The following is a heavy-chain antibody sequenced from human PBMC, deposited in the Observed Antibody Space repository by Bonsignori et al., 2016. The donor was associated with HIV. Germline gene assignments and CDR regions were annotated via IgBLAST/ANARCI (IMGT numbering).Heavy chain of an antibody. V-gene: IGHV3-23*01. CDR2: ISGSGGST. CDR3: AKDSSGSYYFDY. Sequence: GESLKISCAASGFTFSSYAMSWVRQAPGKGLEWVSAISGSGGSTYYADSVKGRFTISRDNSKNTLYVQMNSLRAEDTAVYYCAKDSSGSYYFDYWGQGTLVTVSS. J-gene: IGHJ4*02. D-gene: IGHD1-26*01. CDR1: GFTFSSYA.